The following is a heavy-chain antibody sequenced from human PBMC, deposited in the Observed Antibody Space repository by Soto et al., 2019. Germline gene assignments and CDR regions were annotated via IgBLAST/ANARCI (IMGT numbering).Heavy chain of an antibody. CDR2: INAGNGDT. CDR3: ARDPGTGAALRAYHFDY. V-gene: IGHV1-3*01. D-gene: IGHD1-1*01. Sequence: ASVKVSCKASRCSFTTYALHWVRQAPGQRREWMGWINAGNGDTKYSEKFQGRVTITRDTSANTAYMELSSLRSEDTSVYYCARDPGTGAALRAYHFDYWGQGTLVTVSS. J-gene: IGHJ4*02. CDR1: RCSFTTYA.